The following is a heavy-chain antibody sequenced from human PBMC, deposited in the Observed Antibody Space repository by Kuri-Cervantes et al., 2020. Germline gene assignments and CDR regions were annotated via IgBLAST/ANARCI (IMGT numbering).Heavy chain of an antibody. CDR2: ISYDGSNK. V-gene: IGHV3-30*18. CDR3: AKDSASCSSTSCYALDYYYGMDV. D-gene: IGHD2-2*01. CDR1: GFTFSSYG. J-gene: IGHJ6*02. Sequence: GESLKISCAASGFTFSSYGMHWVRQAPGKGLEWVAVISYDGSNKYYADSAKGRFTISRDNSQDTLFLQMNSLRAEDTAVYYCAKDSASCSSTSCYALDYYYGMDVWGQETTVTVSS.